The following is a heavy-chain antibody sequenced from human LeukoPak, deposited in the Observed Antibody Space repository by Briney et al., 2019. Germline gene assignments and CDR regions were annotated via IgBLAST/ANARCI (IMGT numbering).Heavy chain of an antibody. J-gene: IGHJ4*02. D-gene: IGHD7-27*01. CDR2: IKGETDGVTT. CDR3: STSLRSSGFFDY. CDR1: GFSFNNAW. Sequence: GGSLRLSCAASGFSFNNAWMNWVRQAPGKGLEWVGRIKGETDGVTTDYAAPAKGRFTISRDNSKNTLYLQMNSLRTEDTAIYYCSTSLRSSGFFDYWGQGTLVTVSS. V-gene: IGHV3-15*05.